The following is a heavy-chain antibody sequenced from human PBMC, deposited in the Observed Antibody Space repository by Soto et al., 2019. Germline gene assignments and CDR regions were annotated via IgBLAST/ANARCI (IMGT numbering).Heavy chain of an antibody. Sequence: GSLRLSCAASGFTFSSYGMHWVRQATGKGLEWVAVISYDGSNKYYADSVKGRFTISRDNSKNTLYLQMNSLRAEDTAVYYCAKDKSTPAGLDSKYYYYYGMDVWGQGTTVTVSS. CDR1: GFTFSSYG. CDR3: AKDKSTPAGLDSKYYYYYGMDV. V-gene: IGHV3-30*18. D-gene: IGHD6-19*01. J-gene: IGHJ6*02. CDR2: ISYDGSNK.